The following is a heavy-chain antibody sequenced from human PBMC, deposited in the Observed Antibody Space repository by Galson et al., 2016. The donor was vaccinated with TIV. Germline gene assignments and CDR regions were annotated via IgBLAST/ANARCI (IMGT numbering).Heavy chain of an antibody. V-gene: IGHV1-3*01. J-gene: IGHJ4*02. CDR1: GYTLTGYD. CDR3: ARGATSDWPFDY. CDR2: INAGNGDT. Sequence: SVKVSCKASGYTLTGYDLNWVRQAPGPGLEWMGWINAGNGDTKYSQKFQGRVTISRDTSASTAYMELSSLTSEDTAMYYCARGATSDWPFDYWGQATLVTVSS. D-gene: IGHD6-19*01.